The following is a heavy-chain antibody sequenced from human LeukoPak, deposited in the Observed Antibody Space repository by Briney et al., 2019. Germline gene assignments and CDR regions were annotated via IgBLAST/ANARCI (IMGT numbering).Heavy chain of an antibody. CDR1: GGSISSSTYY. D-gene: IGHD5-24*01. CDR3: ARSRDGYNLFDY. CDR2: IYYNGRT. Sequence: SETLSLTCTVSGGSISSSTYYWVWIRQPPGKGLEWIGSIYYNGRTYNNSSLKSRATISVDTSKNQFSLNLSSVTAADTAVYYCARSRDGYNLFDYWGQRTLVTVSS. J-gene: IGHJ4*02. V-gene: IGHV4-39*01.